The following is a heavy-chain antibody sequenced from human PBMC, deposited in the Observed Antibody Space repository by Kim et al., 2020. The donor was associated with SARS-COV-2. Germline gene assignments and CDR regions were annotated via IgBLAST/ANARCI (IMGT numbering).Heavy chain of an antibody. CDR3: ARPPVGANYAMGV. CDR2: IYWDGSRT. V-gene: IGHV3-43*01. J-gene: IGHJ6*02. CDR1: GLSFDDYT. D-gene: IGHD1-26*01. Sequence: GGSLRLSCSVFGLSFDDYTMHWVRQAPGKGLEWVSLIYWDGSRTYYADSAKGRFTISRDNSKNSLYLQMNSLRTEDTALYYCARPPVGANYAMGVWGQGPRSPSP.